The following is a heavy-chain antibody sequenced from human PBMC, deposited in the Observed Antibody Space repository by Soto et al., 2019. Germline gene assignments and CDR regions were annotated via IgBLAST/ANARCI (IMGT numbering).Heavy chain of an antibody. CDR1: GGSISSGGYY. CDR2: IYYSGST. J-gene: IGHJ4*02. CDR3: ARWLYYDSSGYYYALPLDY. V-gene: IGHV4-31*03. D-gene: IGHD3-22*01. Sequence: SETLSLTCTVSGGSISSGGYYWSWIRQHPGKGLEWIGYIYYSGSTYYNPSLKSRVTISVDTSKNQFSLKLSSVTAADTAVYYCARWLYYDSSGYYYALPLDYWGQGTLVTVPS.